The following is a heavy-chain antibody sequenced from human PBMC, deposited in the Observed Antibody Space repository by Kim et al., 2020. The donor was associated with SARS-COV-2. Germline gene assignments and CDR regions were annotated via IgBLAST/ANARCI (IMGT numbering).Heavy chain of an antibody. D-gene: IGHD6-13*01. CDR2: VFYLGST. CDR1: GDSINDYY. V-gene: IGHV4-59*01. Sequence: SETLSLTCTVFGDSINDYYWSWIRQSPGKGLEWIGYVFYLGSTNYNPSLRSRVTISVDTSKNQFSLRLTSVTAADTAVYYCARSSSSWNNWFDPWRQGTLVTVSS. CDR3: ARSSSSWNNWFDP. J-gene: IGHJ5*01.